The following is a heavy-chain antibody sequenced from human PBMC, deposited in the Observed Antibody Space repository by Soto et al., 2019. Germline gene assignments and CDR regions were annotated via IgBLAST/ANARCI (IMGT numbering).Heavy chain of an antibody. D-gene: IGHD2-15*01. CDR2: INPSGGST. V-gene: IGHV1-46*01. CDR1: GYTFTSYY. J-gene: IGHJ4*02. Sequence: QVQLVQSGAEVKKPGASVKVSCKASGYTFTSYYMHLVRQAPGQGLEWMGIINPSGGSTTYAQKFQGRDTMTRDTSASTVYMELSSLRSEDTAVYYCASSVVAATEFDYSGQGTLVTVSS. CDR3: ASSVVAATEFDY.